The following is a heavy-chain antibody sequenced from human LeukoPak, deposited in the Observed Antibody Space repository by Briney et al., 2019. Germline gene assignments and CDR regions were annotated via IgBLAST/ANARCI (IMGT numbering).Heavy chain of an antibody. D-gene: IGHD3-10*01. Sequence: PGGSLRLSCAASGSTFSSYWMSWVRQAPGKGLEWVANIKQDGSEKDYVDSVKGRFTISRDNAKNSLYLQMNSLRAEDTAVYYCARGLWFGPFDAFDIWGQGTMVTVSS. CDR3: ARGLWFGPFDAFDI. V-gene: IGHV3-7*01. CDR2: IKQDGSEK. J-gene: IGHJ3*02. CDR1: GSTFSSYW.